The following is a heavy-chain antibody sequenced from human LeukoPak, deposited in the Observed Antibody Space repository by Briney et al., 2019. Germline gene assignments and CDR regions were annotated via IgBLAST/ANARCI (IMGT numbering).Heavy chain of an antibody. V-gene: IGHV5-51*01. CDR2: IYPGASDT. Sequence: GESLKISCKGSGYSFTSYWIGWVRQMPGKGLEWMGVIYPGASDTRYSPSFQGQVTMSADKSITTAYLQWGSLKASDTAMYYCTRQGRYWGQGTRVTVSP. CDR3: TRQGRY. J-gene: IGHJ4*02. CDR1: GYSFTSYW.